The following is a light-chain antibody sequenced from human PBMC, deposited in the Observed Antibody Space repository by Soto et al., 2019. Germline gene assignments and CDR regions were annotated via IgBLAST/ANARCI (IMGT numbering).Light chain of an antibody. Sequence: QSVLTQPASVSGSPGQSITISCTGTSSDVGGYNYVSWYQQHPGKAPKLMIYDVSSRPSGVSNRFSGSKSGNTASLTISGLQAEDEADCYCSSYTSSSPVVFGGGTKATVL. CDR2: DVS. V-gene: IGLV2-14*01. J-gene: IGLJ2*01. CDR1: SSDVGGYNY. CDR3: SSYTSSSPVV.